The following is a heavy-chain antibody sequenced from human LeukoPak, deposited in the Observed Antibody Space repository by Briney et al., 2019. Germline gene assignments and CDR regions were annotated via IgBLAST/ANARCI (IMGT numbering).Heavy chain of an antibody. V-gene: IGHV3-30*04. Sequence: GGSLRLSCAASGFTFSSYAMHWVRQAPGKGLEWVAVISYDGSNKYYADSVKGRFTISRDNSKNTLYLQINSLRAEDTAVYYCASLGYCSGSCYPHNWFDPWGRGTLVTVSS. CDR2: ISYDGSNK. CDR1: GFTFSSYA. CDR3: ASLGYCSGSCYPHNWFDP. D-gene: IGHD2-15*01. J-gene: IGHJ5*02.